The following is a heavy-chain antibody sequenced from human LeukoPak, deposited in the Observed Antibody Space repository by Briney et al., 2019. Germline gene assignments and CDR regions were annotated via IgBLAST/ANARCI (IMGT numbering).Heavy chain of an antibody. D-gene: IGHD2-2*01. Sequence: SETLSLTCTVSGGSISSGGYYWSWIRQHPGKGLEWIGYIYYSGSTYYNPSLKSRVTISVDTSKNQFSLKLSSVTAADTAVYYCARGSRYCSSTSCYSPLDPWGPGTLVTVSS. CDR1: GGSISSGGYY. V-gene: IGHV4-31*03. CDR3: ARGSRYCSSTSCYSPLDP. J-gene: IGHJ5*02. CDR2: IYYSGST.